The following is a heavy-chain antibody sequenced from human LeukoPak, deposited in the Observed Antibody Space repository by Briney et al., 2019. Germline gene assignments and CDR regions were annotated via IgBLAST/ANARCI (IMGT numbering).Heavy chain of an antibody. CDR1: GFTFSSYA. CDR2: ISYDGSNK. CDR3: ARQFTYCSSTSCYTDYPLNY. J-gene: IGHJ4*02. Sequence: GGSLRLSCAASGFTFSSYAMHWVRQAPGKGLEWVAVISYDGSNKYYADSVKGRFTISRDNSKNTLYLQMNSLRAEDTAVYYCARQFTYCSSTSCYTDYPLNYRGQGTLVTVSS. V-gene: IGHV3-30-3*01. D-gene: IGHD2-2*02.